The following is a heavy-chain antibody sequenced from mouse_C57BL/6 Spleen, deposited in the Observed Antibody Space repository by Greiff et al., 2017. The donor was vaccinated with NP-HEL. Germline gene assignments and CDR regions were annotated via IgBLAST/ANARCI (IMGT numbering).Heavy chain of an antibody. CDR2: ISSGSSTI. CDR3: ANYDYDVY. V-gene: IGHV5-17*01. D-gene: IGHD2-4*01. CDR1: GFTFSDYG. Sequence: EVQVVESGGGLVKPGGSLKLSCAASGFTFSDYGMHWVRQAPEKGLEWVAYISSGSSTIYYADTVKGRFTISRDNAKNTLFLQMTSLRSEDTAMYYCANYDYDVYWGQGTLVTVSA. J-gene: IGHJ3*01.